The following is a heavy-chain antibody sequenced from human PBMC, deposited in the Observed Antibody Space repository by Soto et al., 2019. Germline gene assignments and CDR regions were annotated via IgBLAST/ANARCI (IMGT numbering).Heavy chain of an antibody. J-gene: IGHJ6*04. CDR2: IYSGGST. Sequence: GGSLRVSCAASGFTVSSNYMSWVRQAPGKGLEWVSVIYSGGSTYYADSVKGRFTISRDNSKNTLYLQMNSLRAEDTAVYYCAREPIWFGESSYYYGMAVSGNGTPVTVSS. CDR1: GFTVSSNY. D-gene: IGHD3-10*01. V-gene: IGHV3-53*01. CDR3: AREPIWFGESSYYYGMAV.